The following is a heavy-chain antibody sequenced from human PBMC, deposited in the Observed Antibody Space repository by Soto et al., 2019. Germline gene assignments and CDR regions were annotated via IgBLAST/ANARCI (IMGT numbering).Heavy chain of an antibody. J-gene: IGHJ4*02. CDR1: GFTFSTYG. CDR3: AKWGTSGYYLDY. D-gene: IGHD3-3*01. V-gene: IGHV3-30*18. Sequence: QVQLVESGGGVVQPGRSLRLSCAASGFTFSTYGIHWVRQAPGKGLEWVAFISYDGSNKYYADSVKGRFTISRDNSKNTLYLQMNSLRAEDTAVHYCAKWGTSGYYLDYWGQGTLVTVSS. CDR2: ISYDGSNK.